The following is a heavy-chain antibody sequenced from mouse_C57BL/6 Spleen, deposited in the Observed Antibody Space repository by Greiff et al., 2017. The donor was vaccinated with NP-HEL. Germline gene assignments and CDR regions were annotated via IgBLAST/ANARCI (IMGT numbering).Heavy chain of an antibody. J-gene: IGHJ3*01. CDR3: VLFLFAY. V-gene: IGHV14-3*01. CDR2: IDPANGNT. D-gene: IGHD6-5*01. Sequence: VQLQQSVAELVRPGASVKLSCTASGFTIKNTYMHWVKQRPEQGLEWIGRIDPANGNTKYAPKFQGKATITADTSSNTAYLQLSSLTSEDTAIYYCVLFLFAYWGQGTLVTVSA. CDR1: GFTIKNTY.